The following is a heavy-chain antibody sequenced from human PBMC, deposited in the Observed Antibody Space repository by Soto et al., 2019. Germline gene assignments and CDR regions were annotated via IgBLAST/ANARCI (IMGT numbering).Heavy chain of an antibody. Sequence: QVQLVQSGAEVKKPGASVKVSCKASGYTFTGYYMHWVRQAPGQGLEWMGWINPNSGGTNYAQKFQGWVTMTRDTSIRTAYMELSRLRSDDTAVYYWARQTWHGDYTFDYWGQGTLVTVSS. CDR2: INPNSGGT. J-gene: IGHJ4*02. CDR3: ARQTWHGDYTFDY. D-gene: IGHD4-17*01. CDR1: GYTFTGYY. V-gene: IGHV1-2*04.